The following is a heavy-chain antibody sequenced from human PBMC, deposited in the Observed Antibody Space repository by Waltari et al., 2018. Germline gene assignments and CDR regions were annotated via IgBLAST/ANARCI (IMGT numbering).Heavy chain of an antibody. CDR1: GFSLGTYG. CDR3: AKDAFGNTYLDH. J-gene: IGHJ4*02. Sequence: QVQLVESGGGVVQPGMSLRLSCAAHGFSLGTYGMHWVRQAPGKGLEWVALIFFGGGDSFYADSVRGRFTISRDNSKNTLYLDINSLRLDDTAIYYCAKDAFGNTYLDHWGQGTLVTVSS. D-gene: IGHD3-10*01. V-gene: IGHV3-30*19. CDR2: IFFGGGDS.